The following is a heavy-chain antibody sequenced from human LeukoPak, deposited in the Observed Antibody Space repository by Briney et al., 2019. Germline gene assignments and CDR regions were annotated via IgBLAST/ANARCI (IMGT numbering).Heavy chain of an antibody. CDR1: VYTFTDYF. V-gene: IGHV1-2*02. D-gene: IGHD6-19*01. J-gene: IGHJ3*01. Sequence: ASVKVSCKTSVYTFTDYFLHWVRQAPGQGLEWMGWVNPKNGDTNYARKFQGSVAMARDTSIRTAYMDLKRLRSDDTAIYFCARRIAVPGHDAFDVWGQGTLVTVSS. CDR3: ARRIAVPGHDAFDV. CDR2: VNPKNGDT.